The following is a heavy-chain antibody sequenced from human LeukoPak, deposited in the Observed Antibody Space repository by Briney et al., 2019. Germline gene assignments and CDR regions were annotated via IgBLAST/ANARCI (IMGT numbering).Heavy chain of an antibody. Sequence: PGGSLRLSCAASGFTFDDYAMHWVRQAPGKGLEWVSLISWDGGSTYYADSVKGRFTISRDNSKNSLYLQMNSLGAEDTALYYCAKDSGPPGYCSGGSCYGHFDYWGQGTLVTVSS. D-gene: IGHD2-15*01. CDR1: GFTFDDYA. V-gene: IGHV3-43D*04. CDR2: ISWDGGST. J-gene: IGHJ4*02. CDR3: AKDSGPPGYCSGGSCYGHFDY.